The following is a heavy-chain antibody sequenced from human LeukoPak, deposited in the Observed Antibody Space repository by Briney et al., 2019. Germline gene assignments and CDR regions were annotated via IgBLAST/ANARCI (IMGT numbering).Heavy chain of an antibody. V-gene: IGHV4-61*02. Sequence: SQTLSLTCTVSGGSISSGDYYWSWIRQPAGKGLEWIGRIYTSGSTNYNPSLKSRVTMSVDTSKNQFSLKLSSVTAADTAVYYCAREGLVGELLYWGQGTLVTVSS. J-gene: IGHJ4*02. CDR2: IYTSGST. D-gene: IGHD1-26*01. CDR3: AREGLVGELLY. CDR1: GGSISSGDYY.